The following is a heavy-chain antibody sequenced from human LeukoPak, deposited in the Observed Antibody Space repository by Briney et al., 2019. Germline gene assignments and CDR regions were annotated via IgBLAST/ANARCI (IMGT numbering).Heavy chain of an antibody. CDR2: IYYSGST. V-gene: IGHV4-39*01. Sequence: SETLSLTCTVSGGSISSSSYYWGWIRQPPGKGLEWIGSIYYSGSTYYNPSLKSRVTISVDTSKNQFSLKLSSVTAADTAVYYCARWGRSGWVGRDYWGQGTLVTVSS. J-gene: IGHJ4*02. CDR1: GGSISSSSYY. CDR3: ARWGRSGWVGRDY. D-gene: IGHD6-19*01.